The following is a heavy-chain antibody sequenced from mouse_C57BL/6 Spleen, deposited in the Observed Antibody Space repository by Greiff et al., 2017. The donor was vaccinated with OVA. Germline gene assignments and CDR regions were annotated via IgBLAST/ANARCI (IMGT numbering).Heavy chain of an antibody. CDR2: IYPGDGDT. V-gene: IGHV1-80*01. CDR3: ARRGEAYSNYDYFDD. D-gene: IGHD2-5*01. J-gene: IGHJ2*01. Sequence: QVQLQQSGAELVKPGASVKISCKASGYAFSSYWMNWVKQRPGKGLEWIGQIYPGDGDTNYNGKFKGKATLTADKSSSTAYMQLSSLTSEDSAVYFCARRGEAYSNYDYFDDWGQGTTLTVSS. CDR1: GYAFSSYW.